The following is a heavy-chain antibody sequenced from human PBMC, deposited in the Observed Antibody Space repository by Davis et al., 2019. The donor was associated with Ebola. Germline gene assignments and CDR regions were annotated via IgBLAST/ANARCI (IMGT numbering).Heavy chain of an antibody. D-gene: IGHD4-17*01. CDR2: IWYDGSNR. J-gene: IGHJ4*02. Sequence: GESLKISCAASGFTFSSYGMHWVRQAPGKGLEWVGVIWYDGSNRYYADSVKGRFSISRDNSKNTLYLQMNNLRAEDTAVYYCARDQNDYGDYFHLDYWGQGTLLTVSS. CDR3: ARDQNDYGDYFHLDY. CDR1: GFTFSSYG. V-gene: IGHV3-33*01.